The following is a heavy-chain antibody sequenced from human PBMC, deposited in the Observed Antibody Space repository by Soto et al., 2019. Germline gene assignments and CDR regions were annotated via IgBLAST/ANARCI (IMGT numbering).Heavy chain of an antibody. D-gene: IGHD3-10*01. J-gene: IGHJ4*02. CDR3: APDLYPYYGPGSVHGFFDY. Sequence: ASVKVSCKVSGYPFIDHYIHWVRQAPGQGLEWMGWINPQNGSTRYAQNFQGRVTMTRHTIIVTVYMELRSLKSDDTAVYYCAPDLYPYYGPGSVHGFFDYWGQGALVTVSS. CDR2: INPQNGST. CDR1: GYPFIDHY. V-gene: IGHV1-2*02.